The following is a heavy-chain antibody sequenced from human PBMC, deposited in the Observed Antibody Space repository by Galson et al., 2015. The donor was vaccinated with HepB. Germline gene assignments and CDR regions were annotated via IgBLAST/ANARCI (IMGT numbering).Heavy chain of an antibody. V-gene: IGHV1-18*04. CDR3: ARDRGEGYSSSFLFGDGDGYYYYGMDV. J-gene: IGHJ6*02. D-gene: IGHD6-13*01. CDR1: GYTFTSYG. CDR2: ISAYNGNT. Sequence: SVKVSCKASGYTFTSYGISWVRQAPGQGLEWMGWISAYNGNTNYAQKLQGRVTMTTDTSTSTAYMELRSLRSDDTAVYYCARDRGEGYSSSFLFGDGDGYYYYGMDVWGQGTTVTVYS.